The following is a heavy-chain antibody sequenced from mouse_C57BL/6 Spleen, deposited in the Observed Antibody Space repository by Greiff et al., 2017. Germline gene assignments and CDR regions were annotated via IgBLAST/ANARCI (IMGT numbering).Heavy chain of an antibody. D-gene: IGHD1-1*01. V-gene: IGHV1-53*01. Sequence: QVQLQQPGTELVKPGASVKLSCKASGYTFTSYWMHWVKQRPGQGLEWIGNINPSNGGTTYNEKFKSKATLTVDKSSRTAYMQLSSLTSEDSAVDYCARGAVITTVVASFDYWGQGTTLTVSA. CDR3: ARGAVITTVVASFDY. CDR2: INPSNGGT. CDR1: GYTFTSYW. J-gene: IGHJ2*01.